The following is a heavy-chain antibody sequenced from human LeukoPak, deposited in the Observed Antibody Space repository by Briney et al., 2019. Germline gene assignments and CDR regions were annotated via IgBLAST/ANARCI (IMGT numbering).Heavy chain of an antibody. Sequence: RPSETLSLTCTVSGASISNYYWSWIRQPPGKGLEWIGYMYYSGSTNYNPSLKSRVTISVDTSKNQFSLKLSSVTAADTAVYYCAGWNQRGPPNWGQGTLVTVSS. V-gene: IGHV4-59*01. CDR3: AGWNQRGPPN. CDR1: GASISNYY. D-gene: IGHD1-1*01. J-gene: IGHJ4*02. CDR2: MYYSGST.